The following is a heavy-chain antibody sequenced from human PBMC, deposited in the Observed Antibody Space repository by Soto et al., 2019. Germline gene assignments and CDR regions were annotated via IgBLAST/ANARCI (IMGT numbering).Heavy chain of an antibody. D-gene: IGHD3-22*01. CDR2: IIPIFGTA. V-gene: IGHV1-69*06. CDR3: ARDTASYSDSGGYFPGALDM. CDR1: GGTFSTYA. J-gene: IGHJ3*02. Sequence: QVQLVQSGAEVKKPGSSVKVSCKASGGTFSTYAINWVRQAPGQGLEWMRGIIPIFGTANYAQKVQGRVTIIADKSTSTAYMELSRLRSEDAAIYYCARDTASYSDSGGYFPGALDMRGQGTVVTVSS.